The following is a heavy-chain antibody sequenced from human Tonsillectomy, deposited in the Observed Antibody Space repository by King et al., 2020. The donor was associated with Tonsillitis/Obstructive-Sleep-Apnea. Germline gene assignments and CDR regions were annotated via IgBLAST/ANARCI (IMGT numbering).Heavy chain of an antibody. V-gene: IGHV3-30*18. CDR2: ISYDGSYK. J-gene: IGHJ4*02. CDR1: GFTFNRNG. CDR3: AKGRSSSRSLDS. D-gene: IGHD6-13*01. Sequence: VQLVESGGGVVQPGRSLRLSCAASGFTFNRNGMHWVRQAPGKGLEWVAIISYDGSYKYYVDSVKGRFTIARDNSKNTLYLQRTSLRAEDTAGYYCAKGRSSSRSLDSWGRRTLVTVSS.